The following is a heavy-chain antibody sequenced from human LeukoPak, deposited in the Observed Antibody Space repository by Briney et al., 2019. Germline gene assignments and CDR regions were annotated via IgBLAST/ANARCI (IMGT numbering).Heavy chain of an antibody. Sequence: GGSLRLSCAASGFIFSNYGMHWVRQAPGKGLDWVAVIWYDGSYEYYADSVKGRFTISRDNSKNTLYLQMNSLRAEDTAIYYCAKVVQYTASTGTGPDYWGQGTLVTVSS. CDR2: IWYDGSYE. D-gene: IGHD6-13*01. CDR1: GFIFSNYG. J-gene: IGHJ4*02. CDR3: AKVVQYTASTGTGPDY. V-gene: IGHV3-33*06.